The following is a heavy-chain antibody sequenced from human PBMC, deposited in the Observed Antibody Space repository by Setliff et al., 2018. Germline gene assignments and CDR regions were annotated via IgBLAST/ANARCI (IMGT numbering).Heavy chain of an antibody. CDR2: IYSSGTT. CDR3: ATIAATGRAPDMDV. V-gene: IGHV4-61*02. J-gene: IGHJ6*02. Sequence: SETLSLTCTVSGGSISSDSYYWSWIRQPAGKGLEWIGRIYSSGTTAYNPSLMSRATLSVDTSKNQFSLKLTSVTAADTGVYYCATIAATGRAPDMDVRGPGTTVTVSS. CDR1: GGSISSDSYY. D-gene: IGHD6-13*01.